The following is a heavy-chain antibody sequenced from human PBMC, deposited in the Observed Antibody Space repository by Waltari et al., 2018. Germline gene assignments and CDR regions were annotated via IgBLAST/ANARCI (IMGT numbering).Heavy chain of an antibody. D-gene: IGHD2-15*01. CDR1: GGSFSGYY. CDR2: INHSGRT. Sequence: QVQLQQWGAGLLKPSETLSLTCAVYGGSFSGYYWSWIRQPPGKGLAWIGEINHSGRTNYNPSLKSRVTISVDTSKNQFSLKRSSVTAADTAVYYWARDRWPGRNWFDPWGQGTLVTVSS. J-gene: IGHJ5*02. CDR3: ARDRWPGRNWFDP. V-gene: IGHV4-34*01.